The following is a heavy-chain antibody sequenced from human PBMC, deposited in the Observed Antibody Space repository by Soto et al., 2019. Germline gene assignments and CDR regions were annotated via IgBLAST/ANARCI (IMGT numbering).Heavy chain of an antibody. D-gene: IGHD3-22*01. V-gene: IGHV1-24*01. J-gene: IGHJ4*02. CDR3: ARALPAYYYDSSGYYDFDY. Sequence: GASVKVSCKVSGYTLTELSMHWVRQAPGKGLEWMGGFDPEDGETIYAQKFQGRVTMTEDTSTDTAYMELSSLRSEDTAVYYCARALPAYYYDSSGYYDFDYWGQRTLVTVSS. CDR1: GYTLTELS. CDR2: FDPEDGET.